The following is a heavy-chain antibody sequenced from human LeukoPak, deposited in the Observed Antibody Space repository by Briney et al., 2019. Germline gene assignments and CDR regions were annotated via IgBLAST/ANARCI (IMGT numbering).Heavy chain of an antibody. D-gene: IGHD1-14*01. CDR3: ARRIRYRPFDY. Sequence: KPSETLSLTCTVSGGSISSYYWSWIRQPPGKGLEWIGYIYYNGSTNYNPSLKSRVTISVDTSKNQFSLKLSSVTAADTAVYYCARRIRYRPFDYWGQGTLVTVPS. CDR2: IYYNGST. J-gene: IGHJ4*02. V-gene: IGHV4-59*01. CDR1: GGSISSYY.